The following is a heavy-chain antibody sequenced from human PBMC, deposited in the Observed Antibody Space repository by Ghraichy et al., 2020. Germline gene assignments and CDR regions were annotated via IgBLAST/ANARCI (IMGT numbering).Heavy chain of an antibody. V-gene: IGHV4-39*07. J-gene: IGHJ2*01. D-gene: IGHD4-17*01. Sequence: SETLSLTCTVSGGSISSSSYYWGWIRQPPGKGLEWIGSIYYSGSTYYNPSLKSRVTISVDTSKNQFSLKLSSVTAADTAVYYCARDRGGDYGDYLWYFDLWGRGTLVTVSS. CDR1: GGSISSSSYY. CDR2: IYYSGST. CDR3: ARDRGGDYGDYLWYFDL.